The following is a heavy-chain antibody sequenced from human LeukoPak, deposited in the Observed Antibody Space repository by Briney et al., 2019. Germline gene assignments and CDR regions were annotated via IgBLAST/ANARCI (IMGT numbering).Heavy chain of an antibody. D-gene: IGHD2-15*01. V-gene: IGHV3-23*01. Sequence: GGSLRLSCAASGFTFSSYAMSWVRQAPGKGLEWVSAISGSGGSTYSADSVKGRFTISRDNAKNSLYLQMNSLRAEDTAVYYCAKGGRVVVAATRYYYYYGMDVWGQGTTVTVSS. CDR2: ISGSGGST. J-gene: IGHJ6*02. CDR1: GFTFSSYA. CDR3: AKGGRVVVAATRYYYYYGMDV.